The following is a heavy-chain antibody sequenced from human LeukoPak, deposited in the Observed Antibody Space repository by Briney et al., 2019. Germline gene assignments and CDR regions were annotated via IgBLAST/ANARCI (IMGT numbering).Heavy chain of an antibody. J-gene: IGHJ4*02. CDR2: ISGSGGST. CDR3: AKDDWWRLPNPYYFDY. Sequence: GGSLRLSCAASGFTFSSYAMSWVRQAPGKGLEWVSAISGSGGSTYYADSVKGRFTISRDNSKNMLYLQMNSLRAEDTAVYYCAKDDWWRLPNPYYFDYWGQGTLVTVSS. D-gene: IGHD2-21*02. V-gene: IGHV3-23*01. CDR1: GFTFSSYA.